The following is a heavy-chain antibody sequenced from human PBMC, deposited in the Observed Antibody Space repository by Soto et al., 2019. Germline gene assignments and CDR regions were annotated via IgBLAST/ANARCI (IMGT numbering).Heavy chain of an antibody. CDR3: VRYAGSSWFDL. J-gene: IGHJ5*02. Sequence: SETLSLTCTVSGGSISTYYWSWIRQPPGKGLEWIGYINYSGRTNYNPSLKSRVTMSLDTSKNQFSLKLRSVTAADTALFYCVRYAGSSWFDLWGQGILVTVSS. CDR2: INYSGRT. D-gene: IGHD2-2*01. V-gene: IGHV4-59*01. CDR1: GGSISTYY.